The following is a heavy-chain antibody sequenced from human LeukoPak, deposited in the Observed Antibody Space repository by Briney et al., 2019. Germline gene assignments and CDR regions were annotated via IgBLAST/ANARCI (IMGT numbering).Heavy chain of an antibody. Sequence: MNWVXQAXXXXLEWVGRIKPKTDGETTQYAAPVKDRFSISRDDSKSMMYLQMNSLKTEDTAVYYCITPLPYSAQGGQGTLVTVSS. CDR2: IKPKTDGETT. CDR3: ITPLPYSAQ. V-gene: IGHV3-15*07. J-gene: IGHJ4*02. D-gene: IGHD2-21*01.